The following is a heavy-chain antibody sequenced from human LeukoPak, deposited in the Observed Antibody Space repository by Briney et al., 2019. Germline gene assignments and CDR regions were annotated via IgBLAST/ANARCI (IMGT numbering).Heavy chain of an antibody. V-gene: IGHV4-59*12. CDR3: ARDNVVGATKALDY. D-gene: IGHD1-26*01. J-gene: IGHJ4*02. CDR2: IYYSGST. Sequence: SETLSLTCTVSSGSISSYYWSWIRQPPGKGLEWIGYIYYSGSTNYNPSLKSRVTISVDTSKNQFSLKLSSVTAADTAVYYCARDNVVGATKALDYWGQGTLVTVSS. CDR1: SGSISSYY.